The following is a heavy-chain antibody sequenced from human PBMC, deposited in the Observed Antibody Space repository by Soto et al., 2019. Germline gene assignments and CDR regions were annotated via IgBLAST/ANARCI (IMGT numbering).Heavy chain of an antibody. CDR1: GGSISSYY. J-gene: IGHJ6*03. D-gene: IGHD2-15*01. CDR2: IYYSGST. V-gene: IGHV4-59*08. CDR3: ASTPTSADYYYMDV. Sequence: SETLSLTCTVSGGSISSYYWSWIRQPPGKGLEWIGYIYYSGSTNYNPSLKSRVTISVDTSKNQFSLKLSSVTAADTAVYYCASTPTSADYYYMDVWGKGTTVTV.